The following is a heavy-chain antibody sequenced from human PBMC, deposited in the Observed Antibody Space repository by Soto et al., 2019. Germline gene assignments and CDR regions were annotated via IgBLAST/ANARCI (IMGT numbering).Heavy chain of an antibody. Sequence: PSETLSLTCTVSGGSISSNYWSWIRQAPGKGLEWIGHIYYNGNTNYNPSLKSRVTLSVDTSKNQFSLKLTSVTAADTAVYYCATGGGGAWPIWFGPWGQGTLVTVSS. CDR3: ATGGGGAWPIWFGP. D-gene: IGHD2-15*01. V-gene: IGHV4-59*12. CDR2: IYYNGNT. CDR1: GGSISSNY. J-gene: IGHJ5*02.